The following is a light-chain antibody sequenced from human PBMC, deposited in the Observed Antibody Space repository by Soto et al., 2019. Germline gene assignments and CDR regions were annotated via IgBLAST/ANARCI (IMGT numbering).Light chain of an antibody. V-gene: IGKV1-9*01. CDR3: QQINSYPIT. CDR2: AAS. J-gene: IGKJ5*01. Sequence: DIQLTQSPSFLSASVGDRVTITCRASQGINSYLAWYQQKPGKVPKLLIYAASTLQSGFPSRFSGSGSGTEFTLTISSLQPEEFATYYCQQINSYPITFGQATRLEI. CDR1: QGINSY.